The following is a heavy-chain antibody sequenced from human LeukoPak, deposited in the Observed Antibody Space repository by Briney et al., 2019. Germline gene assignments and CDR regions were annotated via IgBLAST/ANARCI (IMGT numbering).Heavy chain of an antibody. J-gene: IGHJ3*02. CDR3: ARATYSYGDDAFDI. CDR1: GYTFTSYD. Sequence: GASVKVSCKASGYTFTSYDINWVRQATGQGLEWMGWMNPNSGNTGYAQKFQGRVTMTRNTSINTAYMELSSLRSEDTAVYYCARATYSYGDDAFDIWGQGTMVTVSS. V-gene: IGHV1-8*01. D-gene: IGHD5-18*01. CDR2: MNPNSGNT.